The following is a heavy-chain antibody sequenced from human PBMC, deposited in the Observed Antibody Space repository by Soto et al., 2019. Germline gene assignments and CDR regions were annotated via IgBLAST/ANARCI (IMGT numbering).Heavy chain of an antibody. D-gene: IGHD3-22*01. CDR1: GGSFSGYY. Sequence: SETLSLTCAVCGGSFSGYYWSWIRQPPGKGLEWIGEINHSGSTNYNPSLKSRVTISVDTSKNQFSLKLSSVTAADTAVYYCARGRPYYYDSSGYYFDYWGQGTLVTVSS. J-gene: IGHJ4*02. CDR3: ARGRPYYYDSSGYYFDY. V-gene: IGHV4-34*01. CDR2: INHSGST.